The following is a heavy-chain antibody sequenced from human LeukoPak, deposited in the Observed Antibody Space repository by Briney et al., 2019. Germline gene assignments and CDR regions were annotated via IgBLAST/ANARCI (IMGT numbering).Heavy chain of an antibody. CDR2: IYYSGST. V-gene: IGHV4-59*12. D-gene: IGHD6-6*01. J-gene: IGHJ4*02. CDR1: GGSISSYY. CDR3: ARGVAARHFDY. Sequence: PSETLSLTCTVSGGSISSYYWSWIRQPPGKGLEWIGYIYYSGSTNYNPSLKSRVTISVDTSKNQFSLKLSSVTAADTAVYYCARGVAARHFDYWGQGTLVTVSS.